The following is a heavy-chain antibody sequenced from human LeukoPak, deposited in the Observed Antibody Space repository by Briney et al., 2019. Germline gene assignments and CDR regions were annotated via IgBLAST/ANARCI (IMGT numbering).Heavy chain of an antibody. V-gene: IGHV3-30*02. CDR2: IRYDGSNK. D-gene: IGHD1-1*01. J-gene: IGHJ3*02. CDR3: AKGCVPTQDAFDS. CDR1: GFTFSSYG. Sequence: GGSLRLSCAASGFTFSSYGMHWVRQAPGKGLEWVAFIRYDGSNKYYADSVKGRFTISRHNSKNTLYLQMSSLRAKDTAVYYCAKGCVPTQDAFDSWGQGTMVTVPS.